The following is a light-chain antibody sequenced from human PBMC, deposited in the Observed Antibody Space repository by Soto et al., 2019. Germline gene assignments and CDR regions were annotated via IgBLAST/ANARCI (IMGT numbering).Light chain of an antibody. Sequence: QSVLTQSPSASASLGASVKLTCTLSSGHRTYAIAWHQQQPEKGPRYLVKLKSDGSHSKGDGIPDRFSGTSSGAERYLTISSVQSEDEADYYCQTWGTGIQVFGGGTKLTVL. V-gene: IGLV4-69*01. J-gene: IGLJ2*01. CDR3: QTWGTGIQV. CDR2: LKSDGSH. CDR1: SGHRTYA.